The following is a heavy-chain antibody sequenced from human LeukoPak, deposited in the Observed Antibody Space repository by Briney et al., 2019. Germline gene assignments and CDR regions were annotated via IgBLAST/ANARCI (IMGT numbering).Heavy chain of an antibody. CDR2: ISGSGDTT. CDR3: ATRNY. Sequence: GGSLRLSCAASGFSFSTYAMSWVRQAPGKGLEWVSAISGSGDTTYYGDSVKGRFTISRDNSKNTLYLQMNSLRVEDTAMYYCATRNYWGQGTLVTVSS. V-gene: IGHV3-23*01. CDR1: GFSFSTYA. J-gene: IGHJ4*02.